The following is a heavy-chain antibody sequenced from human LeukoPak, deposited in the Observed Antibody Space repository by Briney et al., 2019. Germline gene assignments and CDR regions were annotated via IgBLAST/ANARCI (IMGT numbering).Heavy chain of an antibody. D-gene: IGHD3-10*01. Sequence: SETLSLTCTVSGGSISSSSYYWGWIRQPPGKGLEWIGSIYYSGSTYYNPSLKSRVTMSVDTSKNQFSLKLSSVTAADTAVYYCARFRFEGYYYGSGSYNSYNWFDPWGQGTLVTVSS. CDR1: GGSISSSSYY. V-gene: IGHV4-39*07. J-gene: IGHJ5*02. CDR2: IYYSGST. CDR3: ARFRFEGYYYGSGSYNSYNWFDP.